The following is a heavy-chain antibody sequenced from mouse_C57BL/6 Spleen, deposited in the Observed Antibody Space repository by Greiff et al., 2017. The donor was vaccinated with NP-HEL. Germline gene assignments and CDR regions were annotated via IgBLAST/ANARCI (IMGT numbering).Heavy chain of an antibody. J-gene: IGHJ2*01. D-gene: IGHD1-1*01. Sequence: QVHVKQPGAELVRPGSSVKLSCKASGYTFTSYWMHWVKQRPIQGLEWIGNIYPSDGETHYNQKFKDKATLTVDKSSSTAYMQLSSLTSEVSAVYCWERGITTVYYFDYWGQGTTLTVSS. CDR3: ERGITTVYYFDY. V-gene: IGHV1-52*01. CDR2: IYPSDGET. CDR1: GYTFTSYW.